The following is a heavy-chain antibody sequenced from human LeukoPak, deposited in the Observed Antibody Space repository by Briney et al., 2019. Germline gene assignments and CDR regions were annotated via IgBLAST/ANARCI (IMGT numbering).Heavy chain of an antibody. D-gene: IGHD6-6*01. CDR2: MNPNSGNT. Sequence: ASVKVSCKASGYTFTSYDINWVRQATGQGLEWMGWMNPNSGNTGYAQKFQGRVTMTRDTSISTAYMELSRLRSDDTAVYYCARVYSSSFVWFDPWGQGTLVTVSS. V-gene: IGHV1-8*01. CDR1: GYTFTSYD. CDR3: ARVYSSSFVWFDP. J-gene: IGHJ5*02.